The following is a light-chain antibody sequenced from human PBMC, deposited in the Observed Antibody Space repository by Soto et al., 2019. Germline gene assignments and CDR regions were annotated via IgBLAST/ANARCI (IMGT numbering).Light chain of an antibody. CDR1: QTISSN. CDR2: GSS. Sequence: EILMTQSPATLSVSPGERATLSCRASQTISSNLAWYQQKPGQAPRLLIYGSSIRATGIPARFSGSGSGTEFTLTISSLQSEDFAVYYCQQYNNWPRAFGQGTKVDIK. CDR3: QQYNNWPRA. V-gene: IGKV3-15*01. J-gene: IGKJ1*01.